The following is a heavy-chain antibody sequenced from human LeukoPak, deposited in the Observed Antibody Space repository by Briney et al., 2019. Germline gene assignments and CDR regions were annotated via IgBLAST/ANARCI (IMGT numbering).Heavy chain of an antibody. Sequence: SETQSLTCAVSGGSISSGGYSWSWIRQPPGKGLEWIGYIYHSGSTYYNPSLKSRVTISVDRSKNQFSLKLSSVTAADTAVYYCARGAFGTSYFDYWGQGTLVTVSS. CDR2: IYHSGST. CDR1: GGSISSGGYS. J-gene: IGHJ4*02. V-gene: IGHV4-30-2*01. CDR3: ARGAFGTSYFDY. D-gene: IGHD3-10*01.